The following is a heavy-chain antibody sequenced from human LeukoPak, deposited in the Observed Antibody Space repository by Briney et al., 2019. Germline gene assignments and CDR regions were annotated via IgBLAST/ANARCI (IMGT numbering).Heavy chain of an antibody. Sequence: PGGSLRLSCAASGFTFSSYGMSWVRQAPGKGLEWVSGISGSGGRTHYADSVKGRFTISRDNPKNTLYLQMNSLRAEDTAVYYCARELDSSSSEYYFDYWGQGTLVTVSS. D-gene: IGHD6-6*01. CDR3: ARELDSSSSEYYFDY. J-gene: IGHJ4*02. V-gene: IGHV3-23*01. CDR2: ISGSGGRT. CDR1: GFTFSSYG.